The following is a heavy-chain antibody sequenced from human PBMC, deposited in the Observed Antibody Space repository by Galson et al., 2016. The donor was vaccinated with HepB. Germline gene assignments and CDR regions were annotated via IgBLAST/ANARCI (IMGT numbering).Heavy chain of an antibody. J-gene: IGHJ4*02. V-gene: IGHV4-4*01. CDR3: ARHFGDWRGYNDY. Sequence: ETLSLTCVVSGGSITSNNWWSWVRQPPGKGLEWIGEIYHSGGTNYNPSLKSRVTFSVDKSKNLFSLKLNSVTAADTAVYFCARHFGDWRGYNDYWGQGTLVTVSS. CDR1: GGSITSNNW. CDR2: IYHSGGT. D-gene: IGHD5-18*01.